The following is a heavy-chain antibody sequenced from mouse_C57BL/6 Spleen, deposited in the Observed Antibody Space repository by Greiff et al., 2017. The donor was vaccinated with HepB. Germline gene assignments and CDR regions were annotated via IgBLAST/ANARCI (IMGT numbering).Heavy chain of an antibody. Sequence: QVQLQQPGAELVKPGASVKLSCKASGYTFTSYWMQWVKQRPGQGLEWIGEIDPSDSYNNYNQNFKGKATLTVDTSSSTPYMQLSSLTSEDSAVYYCARTLITTRGGFAYWGQGTLVTVSA. CDR1: GYTFTSYW. CDR2: IDPSDSYN. J-gene: IGHJ3*01. V-gene: IGHV1-50*01. CDR3: ARTLITTRGGFAY. D-gene: IGHD1-1*01.